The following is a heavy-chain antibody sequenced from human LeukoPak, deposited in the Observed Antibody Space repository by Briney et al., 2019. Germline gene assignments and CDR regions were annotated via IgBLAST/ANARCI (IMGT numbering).Heavy chain of an antibody. J-gene: IGHJ4*02. D-gene: IGHD2-2*01. Sequence: PGGSLRLSCAASGFPFSSYSMHWVRQAPGKGLEWLSYISSSSTTIYNADSVRGRFTISRDNAKNSLFLQMNSLRAEDTAVYSCARGGGFCGSTSCYGIDSWGQGTLVIVSS. V-gene: IGHV3-48*01. CDR3: ARGGGFCGSTSCYGIDS. CDR2: ISSSSTTI. CDR1: GFPFSSYS.